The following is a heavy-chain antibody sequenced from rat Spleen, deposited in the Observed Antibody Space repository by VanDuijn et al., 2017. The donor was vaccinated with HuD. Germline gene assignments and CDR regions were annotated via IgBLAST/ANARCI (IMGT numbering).Heavy chain of an antibody. CDR1: GFTFSNYY. J-gene: IGHJ1*01. D-gene: IGHD1-9*01. CDR2: ITNSGGST. Sequence: EVQLVESGGGLVQPGRSLKLSCAASGFTFSNYYMAWVRQAPTKGLEWVASITNSGGSTYYRDSVKGRFTISRDNAKSTLYLQMDSLRSEDTATYYCTRGDGYNYYWYFDFWGPGTMVTVSS. V-gene: IGHV5-27*01. CDR3: TRGDGYNYYWYFDF.